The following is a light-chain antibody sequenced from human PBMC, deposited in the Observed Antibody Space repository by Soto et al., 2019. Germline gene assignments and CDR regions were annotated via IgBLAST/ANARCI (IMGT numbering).Light chain of an antibody. V-gene: IGKV3-20*01. J-gene: IGKJ5*01. Sequence: EIMMTQSPATLSGSPGERATLSWGASQSVSSILAWYQQKPGQAPRLLIYGASSRTAGIPDSFSGSGSGTDFTLTISRLETEDFAVYYCQQYGSSHTITFGQGTRLEIK. CDR1: QSVSSI. CDR3: QQYGSSHTIT. CDR2: GAS.